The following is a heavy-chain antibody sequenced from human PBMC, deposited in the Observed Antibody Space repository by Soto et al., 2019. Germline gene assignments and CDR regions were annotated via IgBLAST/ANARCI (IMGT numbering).Heavy chain of an antibody. CDR2: IIPIFGTA. Sequence: GASVKVSCKASGGTFSSYAISWVRQAPGQGLEWMGGIIPIFGTANYAQKFQGRVTITADESTSTAYMELSSLRSEDTAVYYCATTLLMGSVVFHAQVENYYYGMDVWGQGTTVTVSS. D-gene: IGHD1-1*01. J-gene: IGHJ6*01. CDR3: ATTLLMGSVVFHAQVENYYYGMDV. V-gene: IGHV1-69*13. CDR1: GGTFSSYA.